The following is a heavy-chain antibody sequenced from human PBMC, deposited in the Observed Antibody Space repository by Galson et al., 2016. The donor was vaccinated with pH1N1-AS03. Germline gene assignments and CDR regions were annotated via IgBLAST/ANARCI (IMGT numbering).Heavy chain of an antibody. Sequence: SLRLSCAASGFVFSTSAIHWVRQSPGKGLEWVAFIRYDESIKNYGDSVQGRFTISRDNSKNTVDLEMNSLRHEDSAVYYCVKGGGYSHGFLEYYFDSWGQGSLVTVSS. V-gene: IGHV3-30*02. CDR1: GFVFSTSA. CDR2: IRYDESIK. J-gene: IGHJ4*01. D-gene: IGHD3-3*01. CDR3: VKGGGYSHGFLEYYFDS.